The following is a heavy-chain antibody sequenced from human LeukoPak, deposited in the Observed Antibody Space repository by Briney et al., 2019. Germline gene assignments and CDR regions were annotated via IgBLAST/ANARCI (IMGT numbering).Heavy chain of an antibody. CDR1: GFTFSSYA. V-gene: IGHV3-30*04. Sequence: PGGSLRLSCAASGFTFSSYAMHWVRQAPGKGLEWVAVISYDGSNKYYADSVKGRFTISRDNSKNTLYLQMNSLRSEDTAVYYCASSGGGHYYDSSGYRGAFDIWGQGTMVTVSS. CDR3: ASSGGGHYYDSSGYRGAFDI. D-gene: IGHD3-22*01. CDR2: ISYDGSNK. J-gene: IGHJ3*02.